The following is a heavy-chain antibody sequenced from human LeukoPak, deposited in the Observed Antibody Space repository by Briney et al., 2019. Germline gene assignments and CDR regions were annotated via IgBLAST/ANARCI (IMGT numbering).Heavy chain of an antibody. CDR1: GGSISSYY. V-gene: IGHV4-59*01. CDR2: THYSGST. Sequence: SETLSLTCTVSGGSISSYYWSWLRQPPGKGLEYIGYTHYSGSTNYNPSLKSRVTISLDTSGNQFSLKLASVTIADTAVYYCARGPLLWFGDPNWFDPWGQGTLVTVSS. D-gene: IGHD3-10*01. CDR3: ARGPLLWFGDPNWFDP. J-gene: IGHJ5*02.